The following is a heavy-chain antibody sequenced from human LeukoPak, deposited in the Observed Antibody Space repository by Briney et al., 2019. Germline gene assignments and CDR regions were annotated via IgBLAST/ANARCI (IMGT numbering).Heavy chain of an antibody. CDR2: ISYDGSNK. CDR3: ARDLYDSSESAFDI. CDR1: GFTFSNYA. V-gene: IGHV3-30-3*01. D-gene: IGHD3-22*01. Sequence: GGSLRLSCAASGFTFSNYAMHWVRQAPGKGLEWVAVISYDGSNKYYADSVKGRFTISRDNPKNTLYLQMNGLRAEDTAVYYCARDLYDSSESAFDIWGQGTMVTVSS. J-gene: IGHJ3*02.